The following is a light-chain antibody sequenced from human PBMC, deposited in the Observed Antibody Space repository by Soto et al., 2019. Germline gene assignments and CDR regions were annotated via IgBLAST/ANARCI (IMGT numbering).Light chain of an antibody. V-gene: IGKV3-15*01. CDR1: QSVSST. CDR3: QQYNNWPLP. CDR2: GAP. J-gene: IGKJ4*01. Sequence: EIVMTQAPASRCGSPGERASLSGRASQSVSSTLPWSQQNPGQAPRLLIYGAPPRATGIPARFSASGSGTEFPLPISSLQSEDFAVYYCQQYNNWPLPFGGGTKV.